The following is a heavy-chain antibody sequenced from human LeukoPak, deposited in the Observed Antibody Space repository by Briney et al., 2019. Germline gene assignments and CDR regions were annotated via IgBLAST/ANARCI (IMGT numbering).Heavy chain of an antibody. D-gene: IGHD1-14*01. J-gene: IGHJ4*02. V-gene: IGHV3-53*01. CDR2: IYSDGST. Sequence: GGSVRLSCAASGFIVSGDFMSWVRQAPGKGLEWVSVIYSDGSTYYADSVKGRFTISRDNSKNTLDLQMTGLRAEDTAVYYCAKSEDFDYWGQGTLVTVSS. CDR3: AKSEDFDY. CDR1: GFIVSGDF.